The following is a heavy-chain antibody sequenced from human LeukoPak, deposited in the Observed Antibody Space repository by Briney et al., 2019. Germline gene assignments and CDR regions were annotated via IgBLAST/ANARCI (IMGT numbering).Heavy chain of an antibody. CDR2: ISSSSSYI. D-gene: IGHD5-24*01. CDR3: ARTQYNFRWLQSEDYCYGMDV. J-gene: IGHJ6*02. V-gene: IGHV3-21*01. Sequence: GGSLRLSCAASGFTFSSYSMYWVRQAPGKGLEWVSSISSSSSYIYYADSVKGRFTISRDNAKNSLYLQMNSLRAEDTAVYYCARTQYNFRWLQSEDYCYGMDVWGQGTTVTVSS. CDR1: GFTFSSYS.